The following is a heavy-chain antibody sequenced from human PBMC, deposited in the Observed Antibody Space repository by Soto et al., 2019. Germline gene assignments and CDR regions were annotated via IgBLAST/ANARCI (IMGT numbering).Heavy chain of an antibody. J-gene: IGHJ4*02. CDR2: IYYSGST. V-gene: IGHV4-39*01. Sequence: SETLSLTCTVSGGSISSSSYYWGWIRQPPGKGLEWIGSIYYSGSTYYNPSLKSRVTISVDTSKNQFSLKLSSVTAADTAVYYCARRRGDFWSGYLIDYWGQGTLVTVSS. CDR3: ARRRGDFWSGYLIDY. D-gene: IGHD3-3*01. CDR1: GGSISSSSYY.